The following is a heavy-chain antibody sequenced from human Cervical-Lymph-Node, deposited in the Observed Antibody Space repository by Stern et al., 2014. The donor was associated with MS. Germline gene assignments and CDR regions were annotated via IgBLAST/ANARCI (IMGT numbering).Heavy chain of an antibody. V-gene: IGHV5-51*01. CDR2: IYPGDSET. J-gene: IGHJ4*02. D-gene: IGHD2-8*02. CDR1: GYSFTTYW. CDR3: ATSTGYFLLEYYFDY. Sequence: EVQLEESGAEVKKPGESLKISCKASGYSFTTYWIGWVRQMSGKGLEWMGIIYPGDSETRYSPSFQGQVTISADKSISAAYLQWSSLKASDTAMYYCATSTGYFLLEYYFDYWGQGTLVTVSS.